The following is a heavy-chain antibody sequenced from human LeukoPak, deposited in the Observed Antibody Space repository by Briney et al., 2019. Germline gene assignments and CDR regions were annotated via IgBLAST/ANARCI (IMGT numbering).Heavy chain of an antibody. D-gene: IGHD6-13*01. CDR1: GFTFSSSW. V-gene: IGHV3-74*01. CDR3: AKDIAASGLPRIFDF. Sequence: QSGGSLRLSCAASGFTFSSSWMHWVRQVPGKGLVWVSCIIGDGSLIHYADSVKGRFTISRDNAKNTMYLQMNSLSGEDTAIYYCAKDIAASGLPRIFDFWGQGTLVTVSS. J-gene: IGHJ4*02. CDR2: IIGDGSLI.